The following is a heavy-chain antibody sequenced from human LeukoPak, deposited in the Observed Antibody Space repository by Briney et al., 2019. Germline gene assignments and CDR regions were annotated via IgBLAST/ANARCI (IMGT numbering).Heavy chain of an antibody. Sequence: GESLKISCKGSGYSFTSYWIGWVRQMPGKGLEWMGIIYPGDSETRYSPSFQGQVTISADKSISTAYLQWSSLKASDTAMYYCARVDLYYYDSSGPYDYWGQGTLVTVSS. CDR2: IYPGDSET. CDR1: GYSFTSYW. CDR3: ARVDLYYYDSSGPYDY. J-gene: IGHJ4*02. V-gene: IGHV5-51*01. D-gene: IGHD3-22*01.